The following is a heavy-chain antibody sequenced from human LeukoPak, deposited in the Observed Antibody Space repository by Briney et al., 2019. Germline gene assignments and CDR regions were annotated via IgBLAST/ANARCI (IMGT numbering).Heavy chain of an antibody. Sequence: PSETLSLTCAVSGGSISSGGYSWSWIRQPPGKGLEWIGYIYYSGSTYYNPSLKSRVTISVDTSKNQFSLKLSSVTAADTAVYYCARAASGFYEVDYWGQGTLVTVSS. CDR3: ARAASGFYEVDY. CDR1: GGSISSGGYS. J-gene: IGHJ4*02. D-gene: IGHD5/OR15-5a*01. V-gene: IGHV4-30-4*07. CDR2: IYYSGST.